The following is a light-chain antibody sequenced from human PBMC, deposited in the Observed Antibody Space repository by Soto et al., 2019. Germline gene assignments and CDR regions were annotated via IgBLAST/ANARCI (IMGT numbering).Light chain of an antibody. CDR2: EVT. CDR3: SSYAGNNNFCG. J-gene: IGLJ1*01. CDR1: SSDVGGYDY. Sequence: QSALTQPPSASGSPGQSVTISCIGTSSDVGGYDYVSWYQQHPGKAPKLIISEVTKRPSGVPDRFSGSKSGNTASLTVSGLQAEDEADYYCSSYAGNNNFCGFGTGTKVTVL. V-gene: IGLV2-8*01.